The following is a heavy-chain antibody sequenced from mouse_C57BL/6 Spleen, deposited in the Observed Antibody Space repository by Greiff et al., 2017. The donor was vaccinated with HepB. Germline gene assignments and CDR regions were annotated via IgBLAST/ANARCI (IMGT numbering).Heavy chain of an antibody. CDR3: ARGEVEGRLTGL. CDR1: GYTFTSYW. CDR2: IDPSDSYT. Sequence: QVQLQQPGAELVMPGASVKLSCKASGYTFTSYWMHWVKQRPGQGLEWIGEIDPSDSYTNYNQKFKGKSTLTVDKSSSTAYMQLSSLTSEDSAVYYCARGEVEGRLTGLWGQGTTLTVSS. V-gene: IGHV1-69*01. J-gene: IGHJ2*01. D-gene: IGHD4-1*01.